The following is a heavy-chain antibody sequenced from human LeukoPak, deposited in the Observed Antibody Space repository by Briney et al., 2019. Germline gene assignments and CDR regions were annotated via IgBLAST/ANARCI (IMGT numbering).Heavy chain of an antibody. CDR1: GYTFTGYY. Sequence: ASVKVSCKASGYTFTGYYMHWVRQAPGQGLEWMGWINPNSGGTNYAQKFQGRVTITADKSTSTAYMELSSLRSEDTAVYYCATSTVTTVEWWGQGTLVTVSS. J-gene: IGHJ4*02. CDR2: INPNSGGT. D-gene: IGHD4-17*01. CDR3: ATSTVTTVEW. V-gene: IGHV1-2*02.